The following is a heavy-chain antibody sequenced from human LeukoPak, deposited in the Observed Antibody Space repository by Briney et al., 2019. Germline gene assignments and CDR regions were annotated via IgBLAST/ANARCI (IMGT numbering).Heavy chain of an antibody. Sequence: PGGSLRLSCAASGFTFSSYWMSWVRQAPGKGLEWVANIKQDGSEKYYVDSVKGRFTISRDNAKNSLYLQMNSLRAEDTAVYYCARGLSGYDSLYYFDYWGQGTLVTVSS. CDR2: IKQDGSEK. V-gene: IGHV3-7*04. J-gene: IGHJ4*02. CDR1: GFTFSSYW. D-gene: IGHD5-12*01. CDR3: ARGLSGYDSLYYFDY.